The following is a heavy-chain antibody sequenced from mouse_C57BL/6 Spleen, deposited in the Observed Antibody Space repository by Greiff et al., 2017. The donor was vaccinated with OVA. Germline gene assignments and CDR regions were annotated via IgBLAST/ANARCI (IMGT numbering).Heavy chain of an antibody. Sequence: EVQGVESGGGLVKPGGSLKLSCAASGFTFSSYAMSWVRQTPEKRLEWVATISDGGSYTYYPANVKGRFTISRDNAKNNLYLQMSHLKSEDTAMYDCARDRLRDGSYFDYWGQGTTLTVSS. D-gene: IGHD2-3*01. CDR3: ARDRLRDGSYFDY. CDR1: GFTFSSYA. V-gene: IGHV5-4*01. CDR2: ISDGGSYT. J-gene: IGHJ2*01.